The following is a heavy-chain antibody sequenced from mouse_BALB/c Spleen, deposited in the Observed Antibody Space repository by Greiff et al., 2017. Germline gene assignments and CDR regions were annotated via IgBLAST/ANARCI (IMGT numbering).Heavy chain of an antibody. CDR3: ARWGQGYAMDY. V-gene: IGHV5-17*02. J-gene: IGHJ4*01. CDR2: ISSGSSTI. CDR1: GFTFSSFG. D-gene: IGHD3-3*01. Sequence: EVQVVESGGGLVQPGGSRKLSCAASGFTFSSFGMHWVRQAPEKGLEWVAYISSGSSTIYYADTVKGRFTISRDNPKNTLFLQMTSLRSEDTAMYYCARWGQGYAMDYWGQGTSVTVSS.